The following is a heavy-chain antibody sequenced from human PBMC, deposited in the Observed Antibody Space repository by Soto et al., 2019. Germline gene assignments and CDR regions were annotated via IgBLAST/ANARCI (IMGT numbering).Heavy chain of an antibody. Sequence: GASVKVSCKASGYTFTSYGISWVRQAPGQGLEWMGWISAYNGNTNYAQKLQGRVTMTTDTSTSTAYMELRSLRSDDTAVYYCAREHRVGATDRYNYYGMDVWGQGTTVTVSS. CDR3: AREHRVGATDRYNYYGMDV. CDR1: GYTFTSYG. D-gene: IGHD1-26*01. CDR2: ISAYNGNT. V-gene: IGHV1-18*01. J-gene: IGHJ6*02.